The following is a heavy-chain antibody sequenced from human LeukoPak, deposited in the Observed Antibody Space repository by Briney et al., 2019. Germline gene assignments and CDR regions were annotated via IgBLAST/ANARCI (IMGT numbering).Heavy chain of an antibody. Sequence: ETLSLTCAVYGGSFSGYYCSWIRQPPGKGLEWIGEINHSGSTNYNPSLKSRVTISVDTSKNQFSLKLSSVTAADTAVYYCARGYYDSSGYYYYFDYWGQGTMVTVSS. V-gene: IGHV4-34*01. CDR2: INHSGST. CDR1: GGSFSGYY. CDR3: ARGYYDSSGYYYYFDY. D-gene: IGHD3-22*01. J-gene: IGHJ4*02.